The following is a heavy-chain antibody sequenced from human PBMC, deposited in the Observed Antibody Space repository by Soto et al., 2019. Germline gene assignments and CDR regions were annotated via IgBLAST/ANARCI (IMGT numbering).Heavy chain of an antibody. J-gene: IGHJ4*02. V-gene: IGHV3-23*01. D-gene: IGHD3-3*01. Sequence: GGSLRLSCAASGFTFSSYAMSWVRQAPGKGLEWVSAISGSGGSTYYADSVKGRFTISRDNSKNTLYLQMNSLRAEDTAVYYCAPDLGHYAFRSGYPFEYWGQGTLVTVSS. CDR2: ISGSGGST. CDR1: GFTFSSYA. CDR3: APDLGHYAFRSGYPFEY.